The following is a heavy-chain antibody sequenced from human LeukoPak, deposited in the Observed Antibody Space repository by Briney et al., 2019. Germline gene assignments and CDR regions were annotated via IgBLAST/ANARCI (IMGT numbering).Heavy chain of an antibody. CDR1: GFTFISYG. Sequence: GGSLRLSCSASGFTFISYGMHWVRQAAGKGLEWVALISYEGSIKYYADSVKGRFTISRDNSKSTLYLQMNSLRAEDTAVYHCAKYLEPTAVLMDVWGQGTTVTVSS. J-gene: IGHJ6*02. CDR3: AKYLEPTAVLMDV. CDR2: ISYEGSIK. V-gene: IGHV3-30*18. D-gene: IGHD1-1*01.